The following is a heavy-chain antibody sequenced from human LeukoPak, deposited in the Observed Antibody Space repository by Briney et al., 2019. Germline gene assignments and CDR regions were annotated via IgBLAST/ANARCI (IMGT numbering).Heavy chain of an antibody. CDR1: SGSFSGYY. D-gene: IGHD3-3*01. J-gene: IGHJ4*02. CDR2: INDRGSTRS. CDR3: ARGRDVLRFLEWYRVYFDY. V-gene: IGHV4-34*01. Sequence: PSETLSLTCAVYSGSFSGYYWSWIRQPPGKGLEWIGEINDRGSTRSSYNPSLKSRVTISVDTSKNQFSLKLSSVTVADTAVYYCARGRDVLRFLEWYRVYFDYWGQGTQVTVSS.